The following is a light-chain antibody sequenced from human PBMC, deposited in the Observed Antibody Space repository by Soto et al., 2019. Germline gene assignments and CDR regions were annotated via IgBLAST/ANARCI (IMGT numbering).Light chain of an antibody. CDR2: AAS. Sequence: DIQLTQSPSFLSASGEDRVIITCRASQGISNHLAWYQQKPGKAPKLLIYAASTLQSGVPSRFSGSGSGTEFTLTVSSLQPEDFATSYCQQLNSYPVTFGQGTRLE. V-gene: IGKV1-9*01. CDR1: QGISNH. CDR3: QQLNSYPVT. J-gene: IGKJ5*01.